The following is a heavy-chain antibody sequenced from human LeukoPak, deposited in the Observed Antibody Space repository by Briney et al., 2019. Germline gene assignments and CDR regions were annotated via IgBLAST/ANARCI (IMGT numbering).Heavy chain of an antibody. J-gene: IGHJ6*03. CDR2: IYYSGST. Sequence: SEALSLTCTVSGGSISSSSYYWGWIRQPPGKGLEWIGSIYYSGSTYYNPSLKSRVTISVDTSKNQFSLKLSSVTAADTAVYYCAGQGGDFWSGPCYYMDVWGKGTTVTVSS. V-gene: IGHV4-39*01. CDR1: GGSISSSSYY. CDR3: AGQGGDFWSGPCYYMDV. D-gene: IGHD3-3*01.